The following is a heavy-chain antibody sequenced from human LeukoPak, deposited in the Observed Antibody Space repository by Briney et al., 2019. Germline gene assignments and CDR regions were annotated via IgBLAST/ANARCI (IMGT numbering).Heavy chain of an antibody. CDR2: INPSSGGT. CDR1: GYTFTGYY. V-gene: IGHV1-2*02. CDR3: ARDTMIVVASYAFDI. J-gene: IGHJ3*02. Sequence: ASVKVSCKASGYTFTGYYMHWVRQAPGQGLEWMGWINPSSGGTNYAQKFQGRVTMTRDTSISTAYMELSRLRSDDTAVYYCARDTMIVVASYAFDIWGQGTMVTVSS. D-gene: IGHD3-22*01.